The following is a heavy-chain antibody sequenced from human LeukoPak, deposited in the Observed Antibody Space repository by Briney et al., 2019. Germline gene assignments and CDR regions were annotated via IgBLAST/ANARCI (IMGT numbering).Heavy chain of an antibody. CDR2: IYSDNT. CDR3: AKDLMPRRRESWNRIPAAGPQPPDY. Sequence: GGSLRLSCTVSGFTVSSNSMSWGRQAPGKGREWGSFIYSDNTHYADSVKGRFTISRDNSKNTLSLQMNGLRADDTALYYCAKDLMPRRRESWNRIPAAGPQPPDYWGQGTLVTVSS. J-gene: IGHJ4*02. V-gene: IGHV3-66*03. D-gene: IGHD6-13*01. CDR1: GFTVSSNS.